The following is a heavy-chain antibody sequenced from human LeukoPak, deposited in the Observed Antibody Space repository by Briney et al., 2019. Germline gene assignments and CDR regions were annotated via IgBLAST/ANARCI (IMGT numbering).Heavy chain of an antibody. CDR2: MNPNSGNT. D-gene: IGHD6-6*01. J-gene: IGHJ6*03. V-gene: IGHV1-8*03. Sequence: ASVKVSCKASGYTFTSYDINWVRQATGQGLEWMGWMNPNSGNTGYAQKFQGRVTITRNTFISTAYMELSSLRSEDTAVYYCARGYIAALQIYYYYYYMDIWGKGTTVTVSS. CDR3: ARGYIAALQIYYYYYYMDI. CDR1: GYTFTSYD.